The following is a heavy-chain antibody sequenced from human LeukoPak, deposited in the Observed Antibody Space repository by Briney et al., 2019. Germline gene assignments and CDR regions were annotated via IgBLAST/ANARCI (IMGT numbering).Heavy chain of an antibody. D-gene: IGHD6-19*01. CDR2: ISSNSKYI. V-gene: IGHV3-21*01. CDR1: GFTFSNYW. Sequence: PGGSLRLSCAASGFTFSNYWMSWVRQAPGKGLEWVSSISSNSKYIYYADSVKGRFTISRDNAKNSLYLQMNSLRAEDTAVYYCARDGSIAVKNWFDPWGQGTLVTVSS. CDR3: ARDGSIAVKNWFDP. J-gene: IGHJ5*02.